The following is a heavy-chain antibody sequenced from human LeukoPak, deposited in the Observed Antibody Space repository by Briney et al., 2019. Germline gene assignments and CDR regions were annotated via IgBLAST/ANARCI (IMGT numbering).Heavy chain of an antibody. CDR3: ASARYWYFDL. Sequence: PSETLSLTCTVSGVSISSYYWSWIRQPPGKGLEWIGYIYYSGSTNYNPSLKSRVTISVDTSKNQFSLKLSSVTAADTAVYYCASARYWYFDLWGRGTLVTVSS. J-gene: IGHJ2*01. V-gene: IGHV4-59*01. CDR1: GVSISSYY. CDR2: IYYSGST.